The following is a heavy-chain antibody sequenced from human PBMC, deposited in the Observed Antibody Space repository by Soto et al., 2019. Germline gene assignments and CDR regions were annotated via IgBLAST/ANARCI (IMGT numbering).Heavy chain of an antibody. CDR2: INHSGST. V-gene: IGHV4-34*01. J-gene: IGHJ5*02. CDR1: GGSFSGYY. D-gene: IGHD6-13*01. CDR3: ARRERVIVAAGTLQKGNSFDP. Sequence: SETLSLTCAVYGGSFSGYYWSWIRQPPGKGLEWIGEINHSGSTNYSPSLKSRVTISVDTSKNQFSLKLSSVTAADTAVYYCARRERVIVAAGTLQKGNSFDPWGQGTLVTVSS.